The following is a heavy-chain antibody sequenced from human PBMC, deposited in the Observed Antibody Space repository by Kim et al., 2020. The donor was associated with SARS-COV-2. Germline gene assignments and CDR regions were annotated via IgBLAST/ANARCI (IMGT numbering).Heavy chain of an antibody. V-gene: IGHV3-74*01. CDR1: GFTFSSYW. J-gene: IGHJ4*02. CDR2: INSDGSST. CDR3: ARALPPYYYHNPKGY. Sequence: GGSLRLSCAASGFTFSSYWMHWVRQAPGKGLVWVSRINSDGSSTSYADSVKGRFTISRDNAKNTLYLQMNSLRAEDTAVYYCARALPPYYYHNPKGYWGQGTLVTVSS. D-gene: IGHD3-22*01.